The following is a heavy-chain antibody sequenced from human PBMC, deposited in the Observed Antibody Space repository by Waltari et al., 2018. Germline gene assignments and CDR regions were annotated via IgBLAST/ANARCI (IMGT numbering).Heavy chain of an antibody. V-gene: IGHV3-21*01. CDR2: ISSNGRYI. D-gene: IGHD4-17*01. J-gene: IGHJ6*02. Sequence: EVQLVESGGGLVRPGGSLSLSCSASGFPFTSYTMHWVRQAPGKGMEWVSSISSNGRYIYYADSVKGRFTISRDNAKNSLYLQLTSLRAEDTAVYYCARVVDYGDLYLYFYGLDVWGQGTTVAVSS. CDR3: ARVVDYGDLYLYFYGLDV. CDR1: GFPFTSYT.